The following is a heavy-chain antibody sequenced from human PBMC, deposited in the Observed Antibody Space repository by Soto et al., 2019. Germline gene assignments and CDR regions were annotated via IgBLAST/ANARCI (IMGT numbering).Heavy chain of an antibody. CDR2: IDPRSNYI. V-gene: IGHV3-21*01. CDR3: ARTPSGATMLRGPYHYFDL. Sequence: EVQVVESGGGLVKPGGSLRLSCAVSGFTFSNYGMNWVRQAPGKGLEWVSSIDPRSNYIYYVDSLRGRFTISRDNAKNSLYLQMNSLRAEDTAVYYCARTPSGATMLRGPYHYFDLWGRGTLVTVSS. CDR1: GFTFSNYG. D-gene: IGHD3-10*01. J-gene: IGHJ2*01.